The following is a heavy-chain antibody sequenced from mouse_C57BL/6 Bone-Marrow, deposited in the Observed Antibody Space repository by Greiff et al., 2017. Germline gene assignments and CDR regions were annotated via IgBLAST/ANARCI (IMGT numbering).Heavy chain of an antibody. CDR3: ARSRWLLPLFAY. J-gene: IGHJ3*01. V-gene: IGHV1-81*01. CDR1: GYTFTSYG. Sequence: QVQLQQSGAELARPGASVKLSCKASGYTFTSYGISWVKQRTGQGLEWIGEIYPRSGNTYYNEKFKGKATLTADKSSSTAYMELRSLTSEDSAVYFCARSRWLLPLFAYWGQGTLVTVCA. D-gene: IGHD2-3*01. CDR2: IYPRSGNT.